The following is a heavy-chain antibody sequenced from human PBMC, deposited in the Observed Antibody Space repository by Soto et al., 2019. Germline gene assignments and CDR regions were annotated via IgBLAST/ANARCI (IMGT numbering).Heavy chain of an antibody. V-gene: IGHV1-18*01. CDR1: GYSFTNYG. D-gene: IGHD1-1*01. Sequence: QIHLEQSRIEMKEPGTSLKISCATSGYSFTNYGISWVRQAHGQGLEWMGWISGYNGNTKYAQSLHDRGVMTADKVTSAGYLEMRNLRSKDTAVYYCARANTWVTGRVGTHWGQGTKVTVSS. CDR3: ARANTWVTGRVGTH. CDR2: ISGYNGNT. J-gene: IGHJ4*02.